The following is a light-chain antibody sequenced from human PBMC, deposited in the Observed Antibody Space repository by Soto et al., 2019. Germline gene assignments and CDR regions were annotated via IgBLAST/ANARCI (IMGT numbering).Light chain of an antibody. CDR3: QQGHTFPLT. Sequence: DIQMTQSPSSVSASIGDRVTITCRASQGISSWLAWYQQKPGEAPNLLISAASSLQRGVPSRFSGSGSVTDFTLTISSLQPEDFATYYCQQGHTFPLTFGGGTKVDIK. CDR1: QGISSW. V-gene: IGKV1-12*01. CDR2: AAS. J-gene: IGKJ4*01.